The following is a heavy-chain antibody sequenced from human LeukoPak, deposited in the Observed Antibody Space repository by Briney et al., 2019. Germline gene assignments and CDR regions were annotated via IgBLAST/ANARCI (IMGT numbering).Heavy chain of an antibody. CDR2: ISYDGSNK. Sequence: GGSLRLSCAASGFTFSSYAMHWVRQAPGKGLEWVAVISYDGSNKYYADSVKGRFTISRDNSKNTLYLQMNSLRAEDTAVYYCAKEGRSSWYYFDYWGQGTLVTVSS. V-gene: IGHV3-30-3*01. D-gene: IGHD6-13*01. CDR1: GFTFSSYA. J-gene: IGHJ4*02. CDR3: AKEGRSSWYYFDY.